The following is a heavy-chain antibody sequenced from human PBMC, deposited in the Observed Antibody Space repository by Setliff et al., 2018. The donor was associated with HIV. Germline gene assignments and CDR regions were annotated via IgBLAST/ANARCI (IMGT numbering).Heavy chain of an antibody. D-gene: IGHD2-21*01. J-gene: IGHJ3*02. V-gene: IGHV4-61*02. Sequence: SETLSLTCTVSGGSINSGSYYWSWIRQPAGKGLEWIGRIYTTGSTNYNPSLKSRVTISVDTSKNQFSLKLTSVTAADTAVYYCARVWWPVITGEWFSDTFDIWGQGTMVTVS. CDR1: GGSINSGSYY. CDR2: IYTTGST. CDR3: ARVWWPVITGEWFSDTFDI.